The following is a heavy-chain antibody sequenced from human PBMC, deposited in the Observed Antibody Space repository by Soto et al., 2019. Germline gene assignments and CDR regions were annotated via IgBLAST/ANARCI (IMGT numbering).Heavy chain of an antibody. V-gene: IGHV1-8*01. J-gene: IGHJ4*02. Sequence: QVQLVQSGAELKKPGASVKVSCKASGYTFSNYYMNWVRQATGQGPEWIGWVNPNNGDTGYAQKFQGRVTLTTDISTTTAYMELTSLRSEDTAFYYCAKVSRKGSAIDFDYWGQETLITVSS. D-gene: IGHD3-10*01. CDR2: VNPNNGDT. CDR1: GYTFSNYY. CDR3: AKVSRKGSAIDFDY.